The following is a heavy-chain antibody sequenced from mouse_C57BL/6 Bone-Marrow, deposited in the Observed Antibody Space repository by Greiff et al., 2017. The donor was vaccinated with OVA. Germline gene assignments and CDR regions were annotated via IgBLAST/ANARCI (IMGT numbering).Heavy chain of an antibody. J-gene: IGHJ2*01. V-gene: IGHV1-64*01. CDR1: GYTFTSYW. D-gene: IGHD4-1*01. CDR2: IHPNSGST. CDR3: ARVLANWSFDY. Sequence: QVQLQQPGAELVKPGASVKLSCKASGYTFTSYWMHWVKQRPGPGLEWIGMIHPNSGSTNYNEKFKSKATLTVDKSSSTAYMQLSSLTSEDSAVYYCARVLANWSFDYWGQGTTLTVSS.